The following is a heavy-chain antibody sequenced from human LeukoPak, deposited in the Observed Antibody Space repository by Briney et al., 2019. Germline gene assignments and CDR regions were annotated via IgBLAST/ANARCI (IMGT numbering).Heavy chain of an antibody. CDR3: ARGTYYYGSGSSRGEYYFDY. CDR2: ISINRGNT. Sequence: ASVKVSCKASGYTSTNYGISWVRQAPGQGLEWMGWISINRGNTNYAQKFQGRVTMTRDMSTSTVYMELSSLRSEDTAVYYCARGTYYYGSGSSRGEYYFDYWGQGTLVTVSS. V-gene: IGHV1-18*01. CDR1: GYTSTNYG. J-gene: IGHJ4*02. D-gene: IGHD3-10*01.